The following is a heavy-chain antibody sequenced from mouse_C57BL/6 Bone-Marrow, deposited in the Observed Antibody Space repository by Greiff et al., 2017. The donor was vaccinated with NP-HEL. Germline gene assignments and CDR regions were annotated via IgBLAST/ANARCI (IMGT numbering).Heavy chain of an antibody. CDR3: ARLWQLHRDY. CDR1: GFTFSDYG. CDR2: ISSGSSTI. V-gene: IGHV5-17*01. J-gene: IGHJ2*01. D-gene: IGHD2-1*01. Sequence: EVKLMESGGGLVKPGGSLKLSCAASGFTFSDYGMHWVRQAPEQGLEWVAYISSGSSTIYYADTVKGRFTISRDNAKNTLFLQMTSLRSEDTAMYYCARLWQLHRDYWGQGTTLTVSS.